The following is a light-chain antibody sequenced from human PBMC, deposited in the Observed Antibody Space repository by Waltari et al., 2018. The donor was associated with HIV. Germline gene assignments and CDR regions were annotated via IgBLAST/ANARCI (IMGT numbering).Light chain of an antibody. J-gene: IGLJ2*01. CDR3: AAWDDSLNGVV. CDR2: SNK. V-gene: IGLV1-44*01. CDR1: SSNLGSPA. Sequence: QSVLTHPPSASGTHGQRLLLSCSGSSSNLGSPALNWYRQLPGTAPKHLIYSNKQRPSGLRDRFSGSKSGTSASLAISGLQSEDEADYYCAAWDDSLNGVVFGGETKLTVL.